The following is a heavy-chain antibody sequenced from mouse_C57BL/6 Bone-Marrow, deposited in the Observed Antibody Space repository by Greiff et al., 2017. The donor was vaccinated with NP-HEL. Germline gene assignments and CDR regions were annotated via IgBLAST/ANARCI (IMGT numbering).Heavy chain of an antibody. J-gene: IGHJ3*01. CDR3: ARSYDGYLFAY. V-gene: IGHV1-63*01. Sequence: QVQLQQSGAELVRPGTSVKMSCKASGYTFTNYWIGWAKQRPGHGLEWIGDMYPGGGYTNYNEKFKGKATLTADKSSSTAYMQFSSLTSEDSAIYYCARSYDGYLFAYWGQGTLVTVSA. CDR2: MYPGGGYT. CDR1: GYTFTNYW. D-gene: IGHD2-3*01.